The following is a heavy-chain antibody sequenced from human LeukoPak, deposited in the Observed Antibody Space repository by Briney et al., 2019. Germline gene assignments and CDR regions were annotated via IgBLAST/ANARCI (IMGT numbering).Heavy chain of an antibody. J-gene: IGHJ6*02. Sequence: TGGSLRLSCAASGFTFSSYWMSWVRQAPGKGLEWVANIKQDGSEKYYVDSVKGRFTISRDNAKNSLYLQMNSLRAEDTAVYYCAREGDSSSWYVSYYYYGMDVWGQGTTVTVSS. CDR1: GFTFSSYW. D-gene: IGHD6-13*01. CDR2: IKQDGSEK. V-gene: IGHV3-7*01. CDR3: AREGDSSSWYVSYYYYGMDV.